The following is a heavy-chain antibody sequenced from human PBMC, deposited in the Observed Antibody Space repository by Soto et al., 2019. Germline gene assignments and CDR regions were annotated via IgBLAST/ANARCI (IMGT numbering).Heavy chain of an antibody. CDR1: GYTFTSYG. CDR2: ISAYNGNT. D-gene: IGHD4-17*01. J-gene: IGHJ3*02. CDR3: ARDVGDYGWHDAFDI. Sequence: ASVKVSCKASGYTFTSYGISWVRQAPGQGLEWMGWISAYNGNTNYAQKLQGRVTMTTDTSTSTAYMELRSLRSDDTAVYYCARDVGDYGWHDAFDIWGQGTMVTVSS. V-gene: IGHV1-18*01.